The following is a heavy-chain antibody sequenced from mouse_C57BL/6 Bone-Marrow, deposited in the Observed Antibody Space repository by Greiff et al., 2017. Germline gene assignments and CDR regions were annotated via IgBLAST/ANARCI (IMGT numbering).Heavy chain of an antibody. D-gene: IGHD4-1*01. CDR3: AKLGSYWYFDV. J-gene: IGHJ1*03. V-gene: IGHV5-17*01. Sequence: DVKLVESGGGLVKPGGSLKLSCAASGFTFSDYGMHWVRQAPEKGLEWVAYISSGSSTIYYADTVKGRFTISRDNAKNTLFLQMTSLMSEDTAMYYCAKLGSYWYFDVWGTGTTVTVSS. CDR2: ISSGSSTI. CDR1: GFTFSDYG.